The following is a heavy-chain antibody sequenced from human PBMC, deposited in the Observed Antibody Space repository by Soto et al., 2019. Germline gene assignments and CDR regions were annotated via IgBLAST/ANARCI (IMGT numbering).Heavy chain of an antibody. CDR2: ILYDGSDK. D-gene: IGHD3-10*01. CDR1: GFTFSNYG. V-gene: IGHV3-30*18. Sequence: QVQLVESGGGVVQPGRSLRLSCAASGFTFSNYGMHWVRQAPGKGLEWVAFILYDGSDKYFADSVKGRFPISRDNSKNTRDVQMNSLRAEDTAVYYCAKDRIGMIRGVMNYYGMDVWGQGTTVTVSS. CDR3: AKDRIGMIRGVMNYYGMDV. J-gene: IGHJ6*02.